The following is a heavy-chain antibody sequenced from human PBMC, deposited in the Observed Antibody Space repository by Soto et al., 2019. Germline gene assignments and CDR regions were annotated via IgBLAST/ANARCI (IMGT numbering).Heavy chain of an antibody. J-gene: IGHJ4*02. Sequence: LRLSCAASGFTFSNYVMSWVRQAPGKGLEWVSGISVTGGSTFHGDSVKGRFTISRDNSRNTLYLQMNSVRIEDTAVYHCAKKAGYSGFHPFDYWGQGTLVTVSS. CDR3: AKKAGYSGFHPFDY. V-gene: IGHV3-23*01. CDR1: GFTFSNYV. CDR2: ISVTGGST. D-gene: IGHD5-12*01.